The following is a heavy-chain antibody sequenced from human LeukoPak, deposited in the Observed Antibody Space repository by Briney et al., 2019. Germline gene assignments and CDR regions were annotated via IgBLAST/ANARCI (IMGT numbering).Heavy chain of an antibody. J-gene: IGHJ4*02. CDR3: AGFAWGGDPFDY. CDR1: GYSISSGYY. CDR2: IYHSGST. Sequence: SETLSLTCTVSGYSISSGYYWGWIRQPPGKGLEWIGSIYHSGSTYYNPSLKSRVTISVDTSKNQFSLKLSSVTAADTAVYYCAGFAWGGDPFDYWGQGTLVTVSS. V-gene: IGHV4-38-2*02. D-gene: IGHD3-16*01.